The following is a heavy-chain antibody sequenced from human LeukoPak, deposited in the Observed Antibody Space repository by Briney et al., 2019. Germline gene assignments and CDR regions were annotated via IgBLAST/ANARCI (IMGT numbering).Heavy chain of an antibody. CDR1: GYTFTNYG. CDR2: IGPYNGNT. Sequence: GASMKVSCKASGYTFTNYGISWVRQAPGQGLEWMGWIGPYNGNTNYAQKLQGRVTMTTDTSTSTAYMELGSLRPDDTAVYYCVREKYCSGDTCYSGAIDSWGQGTLVTVSS. J-gene: IGHJ4*02. V-gene: IGHV1-18*01. D-gene: IGHD2-15*01. CDR3: VREKYCSGDTCYSGAIDS.